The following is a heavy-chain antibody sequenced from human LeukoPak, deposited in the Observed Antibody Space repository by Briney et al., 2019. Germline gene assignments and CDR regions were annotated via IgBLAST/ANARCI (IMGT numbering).Heavy chain of an antibody. CDR2: ITGSSSTI. CDR1: GFTFSSYS. Sequence: GGSLRLSCAASGFTFSSYSMNWVRQAAGKGLEWVSYITGSSSTINYADSVKGRFTISRDKAKNSLYLQMNSLRVEDTAIYYCAKVAHYYYGSESYYFFEHWGQGTPVTASS. V-gene: IGHV3-48*01. CDR3: AKVAHYYYGSESYYFFEH. D-gene: IGHD3-10*01. J-gene: IGHJ4*02.